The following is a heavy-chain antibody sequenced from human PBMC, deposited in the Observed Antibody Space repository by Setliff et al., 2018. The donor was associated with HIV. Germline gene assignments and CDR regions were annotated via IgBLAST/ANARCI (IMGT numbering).Heavy chain of an antibody. V-gene: IGHV4-59*01. Sequence: PSETLSLTCTVSGGSISSYYWNWIRQPPGKGLEWIGYIYYSGSTKYNPSLKSRVTISVDTSKNQFSLKLSSVTAADTAVYYCARGVGTLGSNYYGMDFWGQGTTVTVSS. CDR1: GGSISSYY. D-gene: IGHD3-16*01. J-gene: IGHJ6*02. CDR2: IYYSGST. CDR3: ARGVGTLGSNYYGMDF.